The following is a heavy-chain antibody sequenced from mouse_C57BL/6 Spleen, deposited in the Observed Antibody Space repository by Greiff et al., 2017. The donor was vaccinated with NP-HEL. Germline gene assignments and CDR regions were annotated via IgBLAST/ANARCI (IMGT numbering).Heavy chain of an antibody. V-gene: IGHV2-9-1*01. CDR2: IWTGGGT. Sequence: VMLVESGPGLVAPSQSLSITCTVSGFSLTSYAISWVRQPPGKGLEWLGVIWTGGGTNYNSALKSRLSISKDNSKSQVFLKMNSLQTDDTARYYCARDGDPGDGYDEGFAYWGQGTLVTVSA. CDR3: ARDGDPGDGYDEGFAY. J-gene: IGHJ3*01. D-gene: IGHD2-2*01. CDR1: GFSLTSYA.